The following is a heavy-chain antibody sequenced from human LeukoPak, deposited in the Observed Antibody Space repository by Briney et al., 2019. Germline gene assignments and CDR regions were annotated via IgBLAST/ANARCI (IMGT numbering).Heavy chain of an antibody. J-gene: IGHJ5*02. V-gene: IGHV1-18*01. CDR3: ARGARRITIFGVPIGDWFDP. D-gene: IGHD3-3*01. Sequence: GASVKVSCKASGYTFTSYGISWVRQAPGQGLEWMGWISAYNGNTNYAQKLQGRVTMTTDTSTSTAYMELGSLRSDDTAVYYCARGARRITIFGVPIGDWFDPWGQGTLVTVSS. CDR1: GYTFTSYG. CDR2: ISAYNGNT.